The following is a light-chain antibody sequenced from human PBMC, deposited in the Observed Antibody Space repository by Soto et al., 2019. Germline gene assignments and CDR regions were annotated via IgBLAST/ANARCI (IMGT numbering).Light chain of an antibody. CDR3: QQYGTSPLT. Sequence: EIVLTQSPGTLSLSPGERATLSCRASQSFSSSYLAWYQQKPGQAPRLLIYDASSRATGIPDRFSGSGSGTDFTLTISRLEPEDFAVYYCQQYGTSPLTFGQGTKLEIK. V-gene: IGKV3-20*01. CDR2: DAS. CDR1: QSFSSSY. J-gene: IGKJ2*01.